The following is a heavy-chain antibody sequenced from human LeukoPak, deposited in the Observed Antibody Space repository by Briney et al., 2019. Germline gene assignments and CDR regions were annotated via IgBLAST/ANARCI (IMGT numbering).Heavy chain of an antibody. CDR2: INKDGSEK. V-gene: IGHV3-7*01. D-gene: IGHD3-22*01. J-gene: IGHJ3*02. Sequence: GGSLRLSCAASGFTFSNYWMSWVRQAPGKGLEWVAHINKDGSEKYYVDSVKGRFTISRDNAKNSLYLQMNSLRAEDTAVYYCAKELTPDRSGFDAFDIWGQGTMVTVSS. CDR3: AKELTPDRSGFDAFDI. CDR1: GFTFSNYW.